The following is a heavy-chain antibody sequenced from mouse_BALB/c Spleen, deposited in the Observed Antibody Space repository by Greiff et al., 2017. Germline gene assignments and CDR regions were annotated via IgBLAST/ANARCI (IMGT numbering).Heavy chain of an antibody. CDR3: ARDYRYDRVFFEY. Sequence: EVKLVESGGGLVKPGGSLKLSCAASGFTFSSYAMSWVRQTPEKRLEWVASISSGGSTYYPDSVKGRFTISRDNARNILYLQMSSLRSEDTAMYYCARDYRYDRVFFEYWGQGTTLTVSS. V-gene: IGHV5-6-5*01. CDR1: GFTFSSYA. J-gene: IGHJ2*01. D-gene: IGHD2-14*01. CDR2: ISSGGST.